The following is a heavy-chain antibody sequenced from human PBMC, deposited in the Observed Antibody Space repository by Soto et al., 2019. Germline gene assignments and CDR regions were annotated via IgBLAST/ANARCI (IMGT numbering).Heavy chain of an antibody. CDR3: VMVDNYVTPTPQDV. V-gene: IGHV1-18*01. J-gene: IGHJ6*02. D-gene: IGHD3-16*01. Sequence: QVQLVQAGDEVKKPWASVKGSCKASGYIFVNYGIAWVRQAPGQGREWMGWISPYTGNTHSASKVQGRLTMTTDTSTSTAYMDLGSLTSDDTAVYYCVMVDNYVTPTPQDVWGQGTTVTVSS. CDR2: ISPYTGNT. CDR1: GYIFVNYG.